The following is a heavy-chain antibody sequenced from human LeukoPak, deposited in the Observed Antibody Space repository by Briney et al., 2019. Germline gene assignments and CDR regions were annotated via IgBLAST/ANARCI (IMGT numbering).Heavy chain of an antibody. V-gene: IGHV4-61*02. Sequence: PSETLSLTCTVSGGSISSDRYYWSWIRQPAGKGLEWIGRIYTSGSTNYNPSLKSRVTISVDTSKNQFSLKLSSVTAADTAVYYCARLSGSSSWYESPDYWGQGTLVTVSS. CDR3: ARLSGSSSWYESPDY. J-gene: IGHJ4*02. CDR2: IYTSGST. CDR1: GGSISSDRYY. D-gene: IGHD6-13*01.